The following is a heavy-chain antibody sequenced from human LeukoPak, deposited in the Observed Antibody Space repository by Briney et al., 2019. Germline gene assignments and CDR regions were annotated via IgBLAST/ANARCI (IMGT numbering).Heavy chain of an antibody. CDR1: GFTFSSDW. D-gene: IGHD1-26*01. Sequence: GGSLRLSCAASGFTFSSDWMSWVRQAPGKGLEWVANIKQDGSEKYYVDSVKGRFTISRDNAKDSLYLQMNSLRAEDTAVYYCARSGGSFLGGQGTLVTVSS. CDR2: IKQDGSEK. V-gene: IGHV3-7*01. J-gene: IGHJ4*02. CDR3: ARSGGSFL.